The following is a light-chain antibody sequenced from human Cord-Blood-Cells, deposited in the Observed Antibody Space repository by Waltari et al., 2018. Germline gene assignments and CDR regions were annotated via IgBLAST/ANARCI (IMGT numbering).Light chain of an antibody. CDR1: SSEVGRYNL. CDR3: CSYAGGSTVV. V-gene: IGLV2-23*01. Sequence: QSALTQPASVSGSPGQSNTVPCTRTSSEVGRYNLVSWYQQPPGKAPKLMFYEGSKRPPGVSNCFSGSKSGNTASPTIAGHQAEDEADYYCCSYAGGSTVVFGGGTKLTVL. CDR2: EGS. J-gene: IGLJ3*02.